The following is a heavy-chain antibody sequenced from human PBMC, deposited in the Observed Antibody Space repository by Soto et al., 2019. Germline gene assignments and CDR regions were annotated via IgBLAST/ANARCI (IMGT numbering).Heavy chain of an antibody. D-gene: IGHD3-22*01. V-gene: IGHV4-34*01. J-gene: IGHJ4*02. CDR1: GGSFSGYY. Sequence: SETLSLTCAVYGGSFSGYYWSWIRQPPGKGLEWIGEINHSGSTNYNPSLKSRVTISVDTSKNQFSLKLSSVTAADTAVYYCARGAREYYYDSSGYYGYWGQGTLVTVSS. CDR2: INHSGST. CDR3: ARGAREYYYDSSGYYGY.